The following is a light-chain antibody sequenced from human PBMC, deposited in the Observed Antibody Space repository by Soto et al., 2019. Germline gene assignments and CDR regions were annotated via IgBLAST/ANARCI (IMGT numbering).Light chain of an antibody. CDR3: QQYAASPYT. Sequence: IVLTQSPGTLSLSPGESATLSCRASQSVTNYLAWYQQKPGQAPRFLMYETSNRATGIPDRFSGSGSGTDFTLILSRLEPEDFALYYCQQYAASPYTFGEGTKRQI. CDR2: ETS. J-gene: IGKJ2*01. V-gene: IGKV3-20*01. CDR1: QSVTNY.